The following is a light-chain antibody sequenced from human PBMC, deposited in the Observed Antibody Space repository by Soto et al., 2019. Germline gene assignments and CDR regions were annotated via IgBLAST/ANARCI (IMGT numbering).Light chain of an antibody. J-gene: IGKJ3*01. CDR2: SAS. V-gene: IGKV1-5*03. CDR1: QSISSW. CDR3: QQYNSYWM. Sequence: ENKITQSPSTMTKNEGDRLSMSFRASQSISSWLAWYQQQPGTAPKLLIYSASTLEVGVPSRFSGSGSGTEFSLTINSLQTDDFATYYCQQYNSYWMFGHVGNVDI.